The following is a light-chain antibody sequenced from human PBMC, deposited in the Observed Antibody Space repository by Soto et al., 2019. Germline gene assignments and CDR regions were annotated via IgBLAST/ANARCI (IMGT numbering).Light chain of an antibody. CDR1: QTVSSY. Sequence: DIQLTQSPSFLSASVGDRVTITCRASQTVSSYLVWYQQKPGKAPKVLITDASTLQSGVPSRFSGSGFGTEFTLTISSLQPEDVATYYCHQYDTVPYAFGPGTKVDLK. CDR2: DAS. CDR3: HQYDTVPYA. V-gene: IGKV1-9*01. J-gene: IGKJ3*01.